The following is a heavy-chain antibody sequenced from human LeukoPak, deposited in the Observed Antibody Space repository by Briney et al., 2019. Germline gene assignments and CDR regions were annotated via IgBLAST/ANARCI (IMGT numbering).Heavy chain of an antibody. CDR2: IAYDGSRA. V-gene: IGHV3-33*01. Sequence: PGRSLRLSCAGSGFTFGGYGMHWFRQTPGKGLEWVAVIAYDGSRAFYADSVKGRFTISRDNSKNTMSVQMDDLRAEETAVYYCTRYNNDHFDYWGQGTLVTVSS. CDR1: GFTFGGYG. D-gene: IGHD1-14*01. J-gene: IGHJ4*02. CDR3: TRYNNDHFDY.